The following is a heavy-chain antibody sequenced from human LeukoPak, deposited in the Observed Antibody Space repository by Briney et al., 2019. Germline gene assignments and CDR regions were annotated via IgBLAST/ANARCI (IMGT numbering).Heavy chain of an antibody. V-gene: IGHV4-4*07. D-gene: IGHD2-21*02. CDR1: GGSLSSAF. J-gene: IGHJ4*02. CDR2: IYIGGST. CDR3: ARDSGVTDIND. Sequence: SETLSLTCTVSGGSLSSAFWCSIRPPAGKGRECIGRIYIGGSTNYIPSRKSRVIMSLDTSSNQFSLQLSSVTAADTVFYYWARDSGVTDINDWGQGTLVTVSS.